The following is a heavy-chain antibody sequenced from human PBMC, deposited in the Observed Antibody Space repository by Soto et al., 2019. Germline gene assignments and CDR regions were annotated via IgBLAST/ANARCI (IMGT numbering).Heavy chain of an antibody. Sequence: EVRLLESGGGLAQPGGSRRLSCAASGFTFSSSAMNWVRQAPGKGLEWVSSIRVGGGDTFYADSVRGRFTVSRDISRNTRYRQRNSLRAEDTAIYYGAKSAVGTVRTSGWCNGFDPWGQGTVVTVSS. J-gene: IGHJ5*02. V-gene: IGHV3-23*01. D-gene: IGHD6-19*01. CDR3: AKSAVGTVRTSGWCNGFDP. CDR1: GFTFSSSA. CDR2: IRVGGGDT.